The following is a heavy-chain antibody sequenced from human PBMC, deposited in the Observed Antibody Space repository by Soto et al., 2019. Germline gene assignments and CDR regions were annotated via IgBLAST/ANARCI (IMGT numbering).Heavy chain of an antibody. CDR1: GYIFVNYG. D-gene: IGHD3-16*01. CDR2: ISPYTGNT. J-gene: IGHJ6*02. V-gene: IGHV1-18*01. Sequence: QVQLVQSGDEVKKPGASVKVSCKASGYIFVNYGIAWVRQAPGQGIEWMGWISPYTGNTHSATKVQGRLTMTTDTSTSTAYMDLGSLTSDDPAVYYCVMVDNYVTPTPQDVWGQGTTVTVSS. CDR3: VMVDNYVTPTPQDV.